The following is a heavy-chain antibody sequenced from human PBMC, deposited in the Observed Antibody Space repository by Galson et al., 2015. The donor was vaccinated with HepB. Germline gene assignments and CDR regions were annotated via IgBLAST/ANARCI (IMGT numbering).Heavy chain of an antibody. CDR1: GYSFANCW. Sequence: QSGAEVKKPGESLKISCKGSGYSFANCWVGWVRQMPGKGLEWMGIIYPGDSDTRYSPSFQGQVTISADKSISTAYLQWSSLKASDTAMYYCASRRGADPLGFDYWGQGTLVTVPS. D-gene: IGHD3-16*01. CDR2: IYPGDSDT. CDR3: ASRRGADPLGFDY. J-gene: IGHJ4*02. V-gene: IGHV5-51*01.